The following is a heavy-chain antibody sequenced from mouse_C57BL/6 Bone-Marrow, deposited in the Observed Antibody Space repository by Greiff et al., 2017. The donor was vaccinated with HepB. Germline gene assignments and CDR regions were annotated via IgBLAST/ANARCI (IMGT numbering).Heavy chain of an antibody. CDR1: GYTFTSYW. D-gene: IGHD2-4*01. J-gene: IGHJ3*01. V-gene: IGHV1-74*01. Sequence: QVQLQQPGAELVKPGASVKVSCKASGYTFTSYWMHWVKQRPGQGLEWIGRIYPSDSDTNYNQKFKGKATLTVDKSSSTAYMQLSSLTSEDSAVYYCANDYDENWFDDWGKGTLVTVSA. CDR3: ANDYDENWFDD. CDR2: IYPSDSDT.